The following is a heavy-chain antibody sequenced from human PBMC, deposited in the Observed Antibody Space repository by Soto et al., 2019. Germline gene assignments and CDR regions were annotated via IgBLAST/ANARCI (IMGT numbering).Heavy chain of an antibody. Sequence: QVQLVQSGAEFKKPGASVNISCQASGFTFSDSLINWVRQGPGQRLQWMGWINPANGNTRYSESFQGRVTISSLSSASTAYVALSDLTSEDTAVYYCARDIVSVGPRANEAFDVWGQGTMITVSS. D-gene: IGHD1-1*01. V-gene: IGHV1-3*01. CDR3: ARDIVSVGPRANEAFDV. J-gene: IGHJ3*01. CDR2: INPANGNT. CDR1: GFTFSDSL.